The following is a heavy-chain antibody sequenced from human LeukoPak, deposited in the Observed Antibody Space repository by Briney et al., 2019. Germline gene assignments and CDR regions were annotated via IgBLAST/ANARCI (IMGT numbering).Heavy chain of an antibody. CDR3: ARDESGSSYYYYMDV. Sequence: NPSQTLSLTCTVSGGSISSGSYYWSWIRQPAGKGLEWIGRIYTSGSTNYNPSLKSRVTISVDTSKNQFSLKLSSVTAADTAVYYCARDESGSSYYYYMDVWGKGTTVTVSS. J-gene: IGHJ6*03. D-gene: IGHD6-6*01. CDR1: GGSISSGSYY. V-gene: IGHV4-61*02. CDR2: IYTSGST.